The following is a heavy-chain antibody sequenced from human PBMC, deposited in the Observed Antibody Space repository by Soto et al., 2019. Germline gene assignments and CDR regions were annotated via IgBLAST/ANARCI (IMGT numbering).Heavy chain of an antibody. CDR3: ARDSQIVLIVYAHDAFDI. D-gene: IGHD2-8*01. CDR1: GYTFTSYG. Sequence: ASVKVSCKASGYTFTSYGISWVRQAPGQGLEWMGWISAYNGNTNYAQKLQGRVTMTTDTSTSTDSMELRSLRSDDPAVYYGARDSQIVLIVYAHDAFDIWGQGTMVTVSS. V-gene: IGHV1-18*01. J-gene: IGHJ3*02. CDR2: ISAYNGNT.